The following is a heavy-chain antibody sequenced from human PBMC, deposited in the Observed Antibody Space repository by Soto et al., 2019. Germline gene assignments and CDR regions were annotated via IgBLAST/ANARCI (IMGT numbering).Heavy chain of an antibody. Sequence: TLSRTCPVPGGSIRSTDYYWSWIRQAPGKGLEWIGYVYYTGSTYYNPSLMSRLTISVDTSKNQFSLKLTSVTAAETAVYYCVRTAREGAVAPHWFDRWGQGTQVTVYS. J-gene: IGHJ5*02. CDR2: VYYTGST. CDR3: VRTAREGAVAPHWFDR. D-gene: IGHD2-21*02. CDR1: GGSIRSTDYY. V-gene: IGHV4-30-4*01.